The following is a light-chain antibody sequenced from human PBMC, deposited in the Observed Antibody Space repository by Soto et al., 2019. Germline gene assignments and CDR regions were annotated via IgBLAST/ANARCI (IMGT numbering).Light chain of an antibody. CDR2: GNS. Sequence: QSVLTQPPSVSGAPGQRVTISCTGSSSNIGAGYDVHWYQQLPGTAPKLLIYGNSNRPSGVPDRFSGSKSDTSASLAITGLQAEDEADDYCQSYDSSLSGWVFGGGTKVTVL. CDR3: QSYDSSLSGWV. J-gene: IGLJ3*02. CDR1: SSNIGAGYD. V-gene: IGLV1-40*01.